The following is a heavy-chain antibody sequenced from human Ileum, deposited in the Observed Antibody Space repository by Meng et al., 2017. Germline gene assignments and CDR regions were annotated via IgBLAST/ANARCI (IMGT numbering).Heavy chain of an antibody. CDR2: IHAGSGDT. CDR1: GFTFSNYA. V-gene: IGHV1-3*01. CDR3: GRGRASFYFDF. Sequence: QVQFGQSGAEVKKPGASVRLSCKASGFTFSNYAIYWVRQAPGQSLEWLGWIHAGSGDTKFSQTFQGRLTFDRDTSADTVYMELSSLTSGDRAVYYCGRGRASFYFDFLGQGTLVTVYS. J-gene: IGHJ4*01. D-gene: IGHD6-6*01.